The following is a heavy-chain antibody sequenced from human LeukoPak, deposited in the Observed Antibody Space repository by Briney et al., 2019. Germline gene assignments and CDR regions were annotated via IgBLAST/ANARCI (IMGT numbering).Heavy chain of an antibody. V-gene: IGHV3-9*01. CDR2: ISWNSGSI. Sequence: TGRSLRLSCAASGFTFGDYAMHWVRQAPGKGLEWVSGISWNSGSIVYADSVKGRFTISRDNAKNSLNLQMNSLGAEDTALYYCAKLAAAGKHPFDYWGQGTLVTVSS. J-gene: IGHJ4*02. CDR1: GFTFGDYA. CDR3: AKLAAAGKHPFDY. D-gene: IGHD6-13*01.